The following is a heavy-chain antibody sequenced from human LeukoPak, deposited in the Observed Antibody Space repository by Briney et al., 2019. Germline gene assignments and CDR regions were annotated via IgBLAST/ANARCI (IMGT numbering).Heavy chain of an antibody. CDR2: ITSSSDTI. J-gene: IGHJ4*02. V-gene: IGHV3-48*01. Sequence: PGGSLRLSCTASGFTFTPYSMNWVHQAPGTGLEWVSYITSSSDTIYYADSVKGRFTISRDNSKNTLYLQMNSLRAEDTAVYYCARALVVVTGGPYFDYWGQGTLVTVSS. D-gene: IGHD2-21*02. CDR1: GFTFTPYS. CDR3: ARALVVVTGGPYFDY.